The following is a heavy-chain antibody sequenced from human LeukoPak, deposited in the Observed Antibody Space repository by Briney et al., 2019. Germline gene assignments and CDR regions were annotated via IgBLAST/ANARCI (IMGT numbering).Heavy chain of an antibody. CDR3: AKDRTGRDNYFDY. CDR1: GLSFSSFE. D-gene: IGHD3-10*01. Sequence: GGSLRLSCAASGLSFSSFEMTWVRQAPGKGLEWVAVIWYDGSNKYYADSVKGRFTISRDNSKNTLYLQMNSLRAEDTAVYYCAKDRTGRDNYFDYWGQGTLVTVSS. J-gene: IGHJ4*02. CDR2: IWYDGSNK. V-gene: IGHV3-33*06.